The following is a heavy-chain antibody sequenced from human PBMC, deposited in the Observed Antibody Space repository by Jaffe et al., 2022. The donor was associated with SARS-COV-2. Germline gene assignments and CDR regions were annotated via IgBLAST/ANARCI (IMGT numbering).Heavy chain of an antibody. CDR3: TTDFDCGGDCYSGLDYY. Sequence: EVQLVESGGGLVKPGGSLRLSCAASGFTFSNAWMSWVRQAPGKGLEWVGRIKSKTDGGTTDYAAPVKGRFTISRDDSKNTLYLQMNSLKTEDTAVYYCTTDFDCGGDCYSGLDYYWGQGTLVTVSS. CDR1: GFTFSNAW. J-gene: IGHJ4*02. CDR2: IKSKTDGGTT. V-gene: IGHV3-15*01. D-gene: IGHD2-21*02.